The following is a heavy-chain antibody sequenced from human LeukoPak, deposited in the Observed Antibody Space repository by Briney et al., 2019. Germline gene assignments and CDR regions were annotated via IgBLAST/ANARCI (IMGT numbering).Heavy chain of an antibody. Sequence: GGPLRLSCAASGFTFSNYGMHWVRQAPGKGLEWVAVIWYDGSNKYYADSVKGRFTISRDNSKNTLYLQMNSLRAEDTAVYYCARDPRIGYCSGGTCSFLDYWGQGTLVTVSS. CDR2: IWYDGSNK. D-gene: IGHD2-15*01. CDR3: ARDPRIGYCSGGTCSFLDY. CDR1: GFTFSNYG. V-gene: IGHV3-33*01. J-gene: IGHJ4*02.